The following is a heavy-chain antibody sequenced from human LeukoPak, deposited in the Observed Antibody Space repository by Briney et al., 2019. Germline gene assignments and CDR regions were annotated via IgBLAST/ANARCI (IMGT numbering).Heavy chain of an antibody. D-gene: IGHD6-6*01. CDR2: IYYSGST. Sequence: GSLRLSCTASGFTFSTYAMGWTRQAPGKGLEWIGSIYYSGSTDYNPSLKSRVTISVDTSKNQFSLKLSSVTAADTAVYYCAGTEYSFDPWGQGTLVTVSS. J-gene: IGHJ5*02. V-gene: IGHV4-39*01. CDR1: GFTFSTYA. CDR3: AGTEYSFDP.